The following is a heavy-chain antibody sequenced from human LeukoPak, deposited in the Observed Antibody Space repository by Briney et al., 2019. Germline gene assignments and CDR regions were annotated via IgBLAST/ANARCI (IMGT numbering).Heavy chain of an antibody. Sequence: SETLSLTCTVSGGSISSSYYYWGWIRQPPGKGLEWIGSIYSSGSTYYNPSLKSRVTISVDTSKNQFSLKLTSVTAADTAVYYCARFIVGATGTAFDIWGQGTMVTVSS. J-gene: IGHJ3*02. V-gene: IGHV4-39*01. CDR2: IYSSGST. CDR1: GGSISSSYYY. CDR3: ARFIVGATGTAFDI. D-gene: IGHD1-26*01.